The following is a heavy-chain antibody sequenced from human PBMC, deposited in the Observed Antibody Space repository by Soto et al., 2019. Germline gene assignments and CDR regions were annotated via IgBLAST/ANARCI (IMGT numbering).Heavy chain of an antibody. Sequence: PGGSLRLSCLGSGFTFSDSVMAWVRQAPGKGLEWLSVMSGDGRTRYALSVTGRFTISRDNSKNTLYLQMRSLRAEDAAAYYCVKWHTSNFDSLPFTGFDFWVQGPLVTVSS. CDR2: MSGDGRT. CDR3: VKWHTSNFDSLPFTGFDF. D-gene: IGHD3-22*01. V-gene: IGHV3-23*01. J-gene: IGHJ4*02. CDR1: GFTFSDSV.